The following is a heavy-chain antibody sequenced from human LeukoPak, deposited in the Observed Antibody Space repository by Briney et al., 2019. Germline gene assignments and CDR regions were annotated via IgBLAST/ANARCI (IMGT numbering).Heavy chain of an antibody. J-gene: IGHJ4*02. CDR2: MNPNSGNT. D-gene: IGHD5-18*01. V-gene: IGHV1-8*01. CDR1: GYTFTSYD. Sequence: ASVKVSCKASGYTFTSYDINWVRQATGQGLEWMGWMNPNSGNTGYAQKFQGRVTMTRNTSTTTIYMELYSLRSEDTAVYYCARSLGDTAGWWGQGTLVTVSS. CDR3: ARSLGDTAGW.